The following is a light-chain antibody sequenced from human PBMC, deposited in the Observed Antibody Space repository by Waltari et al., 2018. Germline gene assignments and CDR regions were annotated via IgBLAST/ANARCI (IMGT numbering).Light chain of an antibody. CDR2: DAS. CDR3: QQYGISPQT. J-gene: IGKJ1*01. V-gene: IGKV3-20*01. CDR1: QSVISSY. Sequence: EIVLTQSPGTLSLSPGAGATLSCRASQSVISSYLAWYQQKPGQAPRLLIYDASSRATGIPDRFSGSGSGTDFTLTISRLEPEDFAVYYCQQYGISPQTFGQGTKVEIK.